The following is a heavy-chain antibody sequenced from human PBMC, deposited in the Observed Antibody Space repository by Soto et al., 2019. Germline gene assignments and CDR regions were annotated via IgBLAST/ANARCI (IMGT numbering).Heavy chain of an antibody. CDR3: ARRIVATKTFDY. J-gene: IGHJ4*02. V-gene: IGHV4-59*08. CDR2: IYYAGST. D-gene: IGHD5-12*01. Sequence: SETLSLSCTVSGGPPISYYWSWFRQPPGRGLEWIGFIYYAGSTKYNPSLNSRVTISVDTSKNQFSLTVTSVTAADTAVYYCARRIVATKTFDYWGQGTLVTVS. CDR1: GGPPISYY.